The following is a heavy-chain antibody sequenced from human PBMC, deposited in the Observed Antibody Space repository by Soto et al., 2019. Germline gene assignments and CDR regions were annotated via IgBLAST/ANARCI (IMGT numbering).Heavy chain of an antibody. D-gene: IGHD5-18*01. V-gene: IGHV1-46*01. CDR3: AREPNESYYFDY. CDR2: IRPSGGRT. J-gene: IGHJ4*01. Sequence: QVHLVQSGAEVKKPGASVKVSCKASGYTFTNYYIHWVRQAPGQGLEWLGIIRPSGGRTEYAQRFQGRVTMTRDTSTSTVYMELTSLTSEDTAVYYCAREPNESYYFDYWGHGTLVGVSS. CDR1: GYTFTNYY.